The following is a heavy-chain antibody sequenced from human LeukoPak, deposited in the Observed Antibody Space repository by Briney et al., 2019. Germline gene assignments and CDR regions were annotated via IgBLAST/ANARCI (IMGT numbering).Heavy chain of an antibody. Sequence: ASLKVSCKASGYTFTHYYMHWVRQAPGQGLEWMGWINANRGGANYAQRFQGRVTMTRDTSITTAYMELSRLKSDDTAVYYCARRYCSSTSCYYFDYWGQGTLVTVSS. D-gene: IGHD2-2*01. V-gene: IGHV1-2*02. CDR3: ARRYCSSTSCYYFDY. CDR2: INANRGGA. J-gene: IGHJ4*02. CDR1: GYTFTHYY.